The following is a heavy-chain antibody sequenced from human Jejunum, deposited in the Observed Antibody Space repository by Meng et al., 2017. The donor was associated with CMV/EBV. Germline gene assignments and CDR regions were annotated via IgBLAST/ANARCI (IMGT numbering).Heavy chain of an antibody. CDR3: VRDRGGLGKYFDF. D-gene: IGHD3-10*01. J-gene: IGHJ4*02. Sequence: TVSGDSVTYYYWSWIRQSPGKGLEWIGYVSYSGTTNYNPSLKSRVTISLDLSKSQFSLKLTSVSAADTAVYYCVRDRGGLGKYFDFWGQGSLVTVSS. CDR1: GDSVTYYY. CDR2: VSYSGTT. V-gene: IGHV4-59*02.